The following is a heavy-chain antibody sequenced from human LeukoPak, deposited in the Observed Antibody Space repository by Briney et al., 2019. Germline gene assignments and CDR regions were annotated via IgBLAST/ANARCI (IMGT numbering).Heavy chain of an antibody. Sequence: GSLRLSCAASGFPFNTQDMRWVRQAPGKGLEWVSSIIADGGATFYADSVRGRFTISRDNSRNTLDLQMNSLRVEDTAVYYCGKGRVSEWGQGTLVTVSS. D-gene: IGHD6-19*01. CDR3: GKGRVSE. CDR2: IIADGGAT. V-gene: IGHV3-23*01. CDR1: GFPFNTQD. J-gene: IGHJ4*02.